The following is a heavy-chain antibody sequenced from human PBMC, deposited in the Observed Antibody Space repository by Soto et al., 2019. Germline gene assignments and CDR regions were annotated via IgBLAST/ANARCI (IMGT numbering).Heavy chain of an antibody. V-gene: IGHV4-59*01. CDR1: GGSISGYY. CDR2: IYYSGST. D-gene: IGHD3-16*02. CDR3: ARGSEGLRLGALSFGIGFDI. J-gene: IGHJ3*02. Sequence: ETLSLTCTVSGGSISGYYWSWIGEPRGKGLEWIGYIYYSGSTKYNPSLKSRVTISLDTSKSQFSLKLTSVTPADTAVYYCARGSEGLRLGALSFGIGFDIWGQGTMVTVSS.